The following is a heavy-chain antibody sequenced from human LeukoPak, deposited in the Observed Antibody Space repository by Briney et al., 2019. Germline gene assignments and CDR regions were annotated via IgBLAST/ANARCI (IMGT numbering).Heavy chain of an antibody. Sequence: GGSLRLSCAASGFTFSSYAMSWVRQAPGEGLEGVSAISGSGGSTYYADSVKGRFTISRDNAKNSLYLQMNSLRAEDTAVYYCAELGITMIGGVWGKGTTVTISS. CDR2: ISGSGGST. J-gene: IGHJ6*04. D-gene: IGHD3-10*02. CDR3: AELGITMIGGV. CDR1: GFTFSSYA. V-gene: IGHV3-23*01.